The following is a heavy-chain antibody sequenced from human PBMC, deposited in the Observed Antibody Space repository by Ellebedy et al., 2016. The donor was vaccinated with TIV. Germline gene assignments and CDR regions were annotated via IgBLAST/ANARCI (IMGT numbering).Heavy chain of an antibody. CDR2: IWYDGSNK. D-gene: IGHD3-22*01. CDR3: AKDSDTMIDPLY. Sequence: GESLKISXAASGFTFSSYGMHWVRQAPGKGLEWVAVIWYDGSNKYYADSVKGRFTISRDNSKNTLYLQMNSLRAEDTAVYYCAKDSDTMIDPLYWGQGTLVTVSS. CDR1: GFTFSSYG. J-gene: IGHJ4*02. V-gene: IGHV3-33*06.